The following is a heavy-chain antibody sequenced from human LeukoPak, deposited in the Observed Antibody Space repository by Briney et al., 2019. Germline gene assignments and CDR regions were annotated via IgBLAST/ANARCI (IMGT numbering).Heavy chain of an antibody. Sequence: ASVKVSCKASGDTFNNYGISWVRQAPGQGLEWMGRIIPFFGVANYAQKFQGRVSITADKSSSTAYMQLNSLRSEDTAVYFCADNDANYTLGHWGQGTLVIVS. V-gene: IGHV1-69*04. CDR3: ADNDANYTLGH. J-gene: IGHJ4*02. CDR2: IIPFFGVA. D-gene: IGHD3-3*01. CDR1: GDTFNNYG.